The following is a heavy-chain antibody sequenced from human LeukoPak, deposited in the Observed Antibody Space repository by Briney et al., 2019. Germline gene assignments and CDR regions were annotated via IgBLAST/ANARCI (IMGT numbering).Heavy chain of an antibody. CDR1: GFSLSTGGVG. V-gene: IGHV2-5*02. CDR3: AHRRGGYNWNDGDFDY. Sequence: SGPTLVNPTQPLTLSCTISGFSLSTGGVGVGWIRQPPGKALESPALIYWDDDKRYSPSLRSRLTITKDTSKNQVVLTMTNVDPVDTATYFCAHRRGGYNWNDGDFDYWGQGTLVTVSS. J-gene: IGHJ4*02. D-gene: IGHD1-1*01. CDR2: IYWDDDK.